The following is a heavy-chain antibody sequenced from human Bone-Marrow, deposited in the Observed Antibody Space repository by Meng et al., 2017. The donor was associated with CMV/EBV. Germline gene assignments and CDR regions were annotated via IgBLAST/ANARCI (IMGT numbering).Heavy chain of an antibody. V-gene: IGHV4-39*01. CDR3: ARPPNDWVIDY. J-gene: IGHJ4*02. D-gene: IGHD3-16*01. CDR1: GGSISSSSYY. CDR2: IYYSGST. Sequence: SETRSLTCTVSGGSISSSSYYWGWIRQPPGKGLEWIGSIYYSGSTYYNPSLKSRVTISVDTSKNLFSLKLSSVTAADTAVYYCARPPNDWVIDYWGQGTLVTVSS.